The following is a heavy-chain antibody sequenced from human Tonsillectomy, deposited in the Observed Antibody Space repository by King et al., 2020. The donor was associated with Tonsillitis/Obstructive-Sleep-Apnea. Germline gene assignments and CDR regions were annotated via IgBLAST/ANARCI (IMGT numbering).Heavy chain of an antibody. V-gene: IGHV4-28*01. CDR2: IYYSGST. J-gene: IGHJ6*03. CDR3: ARSRRYASSLDYYSYMDV. Sequence: QLQESGPGLVKPSDTLSLTCAVSGYSISSDNWWGWIRQPPGKGLEWIGYIYYSGSTYYNVSLKSRVTMSVDTSKNQFSLKLSSVTAVDTAVYYCARSRRYASSLDYYSYMDVWGKGTTVTVSS. CDR1: GYSISSDNW. D-gene: IGHD3-16*01.